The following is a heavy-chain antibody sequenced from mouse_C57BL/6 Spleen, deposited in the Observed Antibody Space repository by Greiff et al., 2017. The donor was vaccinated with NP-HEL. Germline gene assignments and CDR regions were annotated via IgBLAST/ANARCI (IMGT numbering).Heavy chain of an antibody. Sequence: VQLQQPGAELVRPGSSVKLSCKASGYTFTSYWMDWVKQRPGQGLEWIGNIYPSDSETHYNQKFKDKATLTVDKSSSTAYMQLSSLTSEDSAVYYCAREATTVVAHFDYWGQGTTLTVSS. D-gene: IGHD1-1*01. J-gene: IGHJ2*01. CDR3: AREATTVVAHFDY. V-gene: IGHV1-61*01. CDR1: GYTFTSYW. CDR2: IYPSDSET.